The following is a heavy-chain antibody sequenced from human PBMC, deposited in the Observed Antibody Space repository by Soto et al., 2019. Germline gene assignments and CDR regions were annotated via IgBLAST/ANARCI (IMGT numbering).Heavy chain of an antibody. CDR2: IYYSGST. D-gene: IGHD2-21*02. Sequence: QVQLQESGPGLVKPSQTLSLTCTVSGGSISSGGYYWSWIRQHPGKGLEGSGYIYYSGSTYYNPSLKSRVTISLDTSKNQFSLKLSSVTAADPAVYYCARVFCGGNCYPNYWGQGTLVTVSS. J-gene: IGHJ4*02. CDR3: ARVFCGGNCYPNY. CDR1: GGSISSGGYY. V-gene: IGHV4-31*03.